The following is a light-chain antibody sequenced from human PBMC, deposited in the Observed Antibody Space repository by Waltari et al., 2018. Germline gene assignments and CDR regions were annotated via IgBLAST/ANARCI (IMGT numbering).Light chain of an antibody. J-gene: IGLJ7*01. CDR1: SSEIGGYNY. V-gene: IGLV2-11*01. CDR2: DVS. CDR3: SSYAGSNTFGL. Sequence: QAALTQPPSVSGSPGQSVTISCTGTSSEIGGYNYVSWYQQYPGKAPKLMIYDVSKRPSWVSDRFSGSKSGDTASLTISGLRPEDEADYYCSSYAGSNTFGLFGGGTRLTVL.